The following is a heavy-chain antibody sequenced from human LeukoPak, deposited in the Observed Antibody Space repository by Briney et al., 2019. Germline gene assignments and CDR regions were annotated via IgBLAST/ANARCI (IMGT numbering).Heavy chain of an antibody. V-gene: IGHV3-48*03. J-gene: IGHJ4*02. Sequence: PGGSLRLSCAASGSTFSSYEMNWVRQAPGKGLEWVSYISSGGSTIYYADSVKGRFTVSRDNAKNSLYLQMNSLRAEDTAVYYCARDEQQWLVGYFDYWGQGTLVTVSS. CDR1: GSTFSSYE. CDR3: ARDEQQWLVGYFDY. D-gene: IGHD6-19*01. CDR2: ISSGGSTI.